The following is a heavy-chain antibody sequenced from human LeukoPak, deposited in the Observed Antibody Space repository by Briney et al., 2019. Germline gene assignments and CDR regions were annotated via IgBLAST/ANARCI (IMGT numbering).Heavy chain of an antibody. CDR3: AKELHGSGNYAFDY. CDR2: VSVNGGTT. D-gene: IGHD3-10*01. CDR1: GFTFSSNA. J-gene: IGHJ4*02. V-gene: IGHV3-23*01. Sequence: GGSLRLSCAASGFTFSSNAMSWVRQAPGKGLEWVSTVSVNGGTTYYADSVKGRFTISRDNSKNTLYLQMNSLRAEDTAVYFCAKELHGSGNYAFDYWGQGTLVTVSS.